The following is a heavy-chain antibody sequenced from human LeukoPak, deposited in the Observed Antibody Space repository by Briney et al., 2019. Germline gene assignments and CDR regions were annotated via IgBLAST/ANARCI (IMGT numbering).Heavy chain of an antibody. CDR2: INTNTEKS. CDR3: ATGGGYRFAY. Sequence: VASVKVSCKASGYSITNYAILWVRQAPGQGLEWMGWINTNTEKSTYAPGFTGRYVFSLDSSVNTAYLQISSLKAEDTALYYCATGGGYRFAYWGQGTLVTVSS. CDR1: GYSITNYA. V-gene: IGHV7-4-1*02. D-gene: IGHD6-25*01. J-gene: IGHJ4*02.